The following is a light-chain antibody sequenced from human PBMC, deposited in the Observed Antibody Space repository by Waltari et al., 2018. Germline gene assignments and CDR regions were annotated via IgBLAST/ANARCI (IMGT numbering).Light chain of an antibody. J-gene: IGLJ1*01. CDR2: AVT. Sequence: QSALTQPASVSGSPGQSITISCPGSSSAVGGYSLVSWYQQHPGKAPKLMIYAVTKRPSGVSHRFSGSKSGNTASLTISGLQTEDEADYYCCSYAGSTTSSVVFGTGTKVIVL. CDR3: CSYAGSTTSSVV. V-gene: IGLV2-23*02. CDR1: SSAVGGYSL.